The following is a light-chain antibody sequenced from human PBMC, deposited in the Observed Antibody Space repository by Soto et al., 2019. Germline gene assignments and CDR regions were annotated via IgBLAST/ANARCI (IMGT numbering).Light chain of an antibody. CDR2: RNN. CDR3: AAWDDSLSVA. CDR1: SSNIESNY. J-gene: IGLJ3*02. Sequence: QSVLTQPPSASGTPGQRVTISCSGSSSNIESNYVYWYQQLPGTAPKLLIYRNNQRPSGVPDRFSGSKSGTSASLAISGLRSEDGADYYCAAWDDSLSVAFGGGTKLTVL. V-gene: IGLV1-47*01.